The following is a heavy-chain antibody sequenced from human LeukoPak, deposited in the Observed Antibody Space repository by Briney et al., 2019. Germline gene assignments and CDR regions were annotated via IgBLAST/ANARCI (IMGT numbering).Heavy chain of an antibody. CDR1: GFTFSSYW. CDR2: IKQDGSEK. V-gene: IGHV3-7*01. Sequence: GSLRLSCAASGFTFSSYWMSWVRQAPGKGLEWVANIKQDGSEKYYVDPVKGRFTISRDNAKNSLYLQMNSLRAEDTAVYYCARDHVADAFDIWGQGTMVTVSS. D-gene: IGHD5-12*01. CDR3: ARDHVADAFDI. J-gene: IGHJ3*02.